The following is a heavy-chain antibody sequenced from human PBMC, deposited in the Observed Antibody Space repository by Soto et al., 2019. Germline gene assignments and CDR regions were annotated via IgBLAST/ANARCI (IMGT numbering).Heavy chain of an antibody. CDR1: GFTFSNFW. V-gene: IGHV3-74*01. J-gene: IGHJ4*02. CDR3: ARDFEY. Sequence: EVQLVDSGVGLVQPGGSLRLSCEASGFTFSNFWMHWVRQAPGKGLVWVSRINSDGSSTYYEDSVKGRVTISRDNAKNTLYMPLNSLRPEDTAVYYCARDFEYWGQGTLVTDTS. CDR2: INSDGSST.